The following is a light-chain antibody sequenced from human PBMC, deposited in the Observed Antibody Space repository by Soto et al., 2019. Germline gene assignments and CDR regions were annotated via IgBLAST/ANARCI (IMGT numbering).Light chain of an antibody. CDR3: SSYTTSSTLVV. CDR1: SSDVGNDNF. Sequence: QSVLTQPASVSGSPGQSITISCTGTSSDVGNDNFVSWYQHHPGKAPKLIIYEVSHRPSGVSDRFSGSKSGNTASLTISGLQAEDEADYYCSSYTTSSTLVVFGGGTKLTVL. V-gene: IGLV2-14*01. CDR2: EVS. J-gene: IGLJ2*01.